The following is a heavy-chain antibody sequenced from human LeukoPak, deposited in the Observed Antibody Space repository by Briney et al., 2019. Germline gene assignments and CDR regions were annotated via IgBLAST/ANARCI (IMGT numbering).Heavy chain of an antibody. CDR2: INHSGST. J-gene: IGHJ4*02. CDR1: GGSFSGYY. V-gene: IGHV4-34*01. Sequence: SETLSLTCAVYGGSFSGYYWSWIRQPPGKGLEWIGEINHSGSTNYNPSLKSRVTISVDTSKNQFSLKLSSVTAADMAVYYCARVSERWPHNDYWGQGTLVTVSS. CDR3: ARVSERWPHNDY. D-gene: IGHD5-24*01.